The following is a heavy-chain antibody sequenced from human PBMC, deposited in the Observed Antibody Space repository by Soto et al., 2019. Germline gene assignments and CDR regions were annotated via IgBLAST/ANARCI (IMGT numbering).Heavy chain of an antibody. CDR2: LIPVFDKA. V-gene: IGHV1-69*01. CDR1: GGSFGSSA. D-gene: IGHD3-16*01. J-gene: IGHJ3*01. Sequence: QVQLVQSGVDVKKPGSSVKVSCKTSGGSFGSSAISWVRQAPAQGLEWMGELIPVFDKANYAQNFQDRLTITADESTGTVFMQLSSLRSDDTAVYFCARLRRDWGDAFDLWGQGTFVTVSS. CDR3: ARLRRDWGDAFDL.